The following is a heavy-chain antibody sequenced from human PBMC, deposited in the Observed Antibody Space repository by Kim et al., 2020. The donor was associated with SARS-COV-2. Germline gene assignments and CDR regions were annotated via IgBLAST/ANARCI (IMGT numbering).Heavy chain of an antibody. J-gene: IGHJ4*01. CDR1: GFTFSGSA. CDR3: TSHTYDILTGPIDY. CDR2: IRSKAQSFAT. D-gene: IGHD3-9*01. V-gene: IGHV3-73*01. Sequence: GGSLKLSCAASGFTFSGSAMHWVRQASGKGLEWVGRIRSKAQSFATAYAASVKGRFTISRDDSKNTAYLHLNSLKTEDTAVYYCTSHTYDILTGPIDYWG.